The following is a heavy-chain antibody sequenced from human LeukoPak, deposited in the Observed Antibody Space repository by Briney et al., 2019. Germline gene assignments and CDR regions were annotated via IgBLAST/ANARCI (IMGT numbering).Heavy chain of an antibody. D-gene: IGHD6-13*01. CDR2: ISGSGDST. CDR1: GVTFSNYG. V-gene: IGHV3-23*01. Sequence: GGSLRRSCAASGVTFSNYGMSWVRQAPAKGLEWVSSISGSGDSTYYADSVKGRFTISRDNSKNTLYLQMNSLRAEDTAVYYCAKTAGIAAAADFDYWGQGTLVTVSS. CDR3: AKTAGIAAAADFDY. J-gene: IGHJ4*02.